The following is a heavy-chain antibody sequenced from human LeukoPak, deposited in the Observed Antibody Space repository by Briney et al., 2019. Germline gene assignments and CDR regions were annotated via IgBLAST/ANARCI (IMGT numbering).Heavy chain of an antibody. D-gene: IGHD3-16*02. J-gene: IGHJ5*02. Sequence: SETLSLTCAVYGGSFSGYYWSWIRQPPGKGLEWIGEINHSGSTNYNPSLKSRVTISVDTSKNQFSLKLSSVTAADTAVYYCARRYYDYVWGSYRPNWFDPWGQGTLVTVSS. CDR1: GGSFSGYY. CDR2: INHSGST. V-gene: IGHV4-34*01. CDR3: ARRYYDYVWGSYRPNWFDP.